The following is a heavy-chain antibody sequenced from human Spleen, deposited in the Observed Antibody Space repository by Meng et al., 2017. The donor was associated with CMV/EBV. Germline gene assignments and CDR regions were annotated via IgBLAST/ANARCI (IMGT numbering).Heavy chain of an antibody. J-gene: IGHJ5*02. CDR1: GFTSSSYA. Sequence: GESLKISCAASGFTSSSYAMHWVRQAPGKGLEWVAVISYDGSNKYYADSVKGRFTISRDNSKNTLYLQMNSLRAEDTAVYYCAKDPYCSSTSCLAGGFDPWGQGTLVTVSS. CDR2: ISYDGSNK. D-gene: IGHD2-2*01. V-gene: IGHV3-30*04. CDR3: AKDPYCSSTSCLAGGFDP.